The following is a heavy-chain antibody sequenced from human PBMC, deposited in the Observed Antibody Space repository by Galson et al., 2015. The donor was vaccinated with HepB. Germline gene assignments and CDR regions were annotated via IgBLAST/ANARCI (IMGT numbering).Heavy chain of an antibody. D-gene: IGHD3-22*01. V-gene: IGHV3-30*04. Sequence: SLRVSCAASGFTFTVYAMHWVRQAPGQGLEWVALITYDGGNKNFADSVKGRFTISRDKSKNTLYLQMNSLRAEDTAMYYCARDDSSTYCGQSPHQGGGNLFDYWGQGILVTVSS. CDR2: ITYDGGNK. CDR1: GFTFTVYA. J-gene: IGHJ4*02. CDR3: ARDDSSTYCGQSPHQGGGNLFDY.